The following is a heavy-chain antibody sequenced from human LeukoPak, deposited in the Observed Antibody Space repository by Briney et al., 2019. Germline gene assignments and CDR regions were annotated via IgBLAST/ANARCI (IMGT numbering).Heavy chain of an antibody. CDR2: ISAYNGNT. D-gene: IGHD2-2*01. CDR3: ARAEYCSSTSCYSGGRLYSSSAGDY. CDR1: GGTFISYA. Sequence: ASVKVSCKAPGGTFISYAISWVRQAPGQGLEWMGWISAYNGNTNYAQKFQGRVTMTTDTSTSTAYMELRSLRSDDTAVYYCARAEYCSSTSCYSGGRLYSSSAGDYWGQGTLVTVSS. J-gene: IGHJ4*02. V-gene: IGHV1-18*01.